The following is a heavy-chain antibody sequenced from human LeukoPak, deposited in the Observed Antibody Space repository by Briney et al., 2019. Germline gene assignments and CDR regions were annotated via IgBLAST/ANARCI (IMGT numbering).Heavy chain of an antibody. D-gene: IGHD2-2*01. CDR2: INHGGST. J-gene: IGHJ4*02. V-gene: IGHV4-34*01. CDR3: ARGRYCGSTSCPPGPY. Sequence: SETLSLTCAVYGGSFSGYSWTWIRQPPGKELEWIGEINHGGSTNYNPSLKSRVTISVDTSKNQFSLNLNSVTAADTAVYYCARGRYCGSTSCPPGPYWGQGTRVTVSS. CDR1: GGSFSGYS.